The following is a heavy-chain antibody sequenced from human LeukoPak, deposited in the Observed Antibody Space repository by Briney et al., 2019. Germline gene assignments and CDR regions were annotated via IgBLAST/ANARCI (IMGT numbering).Heavy chain of an antibody. Sequence: GGSLRLSCAASGFTFSTYSMNWVRQAPGKGLEWVSSISSSSSYIYYADSVKGRFTISRENAKNSLYLKMNGLRAEDTAVYYCARDPNGGSSRWFDPWGQGTLVTVSS. J-gene: IGHJ5*02. CDR1: GFTFSTYS. D-gene: IGHD2-8*01. CDR3: ARDPNGGSSRWFDP. CDR2: ISSSSSYI. V-gene: IGHV3-21*01.